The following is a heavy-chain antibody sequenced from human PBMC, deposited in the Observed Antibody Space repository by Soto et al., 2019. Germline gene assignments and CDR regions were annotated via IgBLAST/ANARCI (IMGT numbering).Heavy chain of an antibody. V-gene: IGHV1-69*01. J-gene: IGHJ4*02. CDR3: AREREAGQPYFDY. Sequence: QVQLVQSGAEVKKPGSSVKVSCKASGGIFRSFAISWVRQAPGQGLEWMGGVIPIFGSTNYAQKFQGRVTTIADESTSTAYMELSNLRSDDTAVYYCAREREAGQPYFDYWGQGTLVTVSS. CDR1: GGIFRSFA. D-gene: IGHD6-19*01. CDR2: VIPIFGST.